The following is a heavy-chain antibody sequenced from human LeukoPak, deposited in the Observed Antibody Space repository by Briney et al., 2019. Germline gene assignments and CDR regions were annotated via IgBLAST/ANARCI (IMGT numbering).Heavy chain of an antibody. D-gene: IGHD2-2*01. Sequence: PGGSLRLSCAASAFTFSSYSMNWVCQPPGKGLEWIGSIYYSGSTYYNPSLKSRVTISVDTSKNQFSLKLSSVTAADTAVYYCTTRPLGSCSGNSCQGLDYWGQGTLVTVSS. J-gene: IGHJ4*02. CDR2: IYYSGST. CDR3: TTRPLGSCSGNSCQGLDY. CDR1: AFTFSSYS. V-gene: IGHV4-39*07.